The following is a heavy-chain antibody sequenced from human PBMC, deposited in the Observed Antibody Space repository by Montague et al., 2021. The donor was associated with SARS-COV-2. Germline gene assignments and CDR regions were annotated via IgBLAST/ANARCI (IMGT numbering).Heavy chain of an antibody. Sequence: SETLSLTCSVSGGSMINNYWGWIRQPPGKGLKWMGYIYYTGSTAXXPSXXXRATLSIDTSKNEFSLKLTSVTAADTAVYYCARGGGRLRYSYYYGMDVWGQGTTVTVSS. J-gene: IGHJ6*02. V-gene: IGHV4-59*01. CDR3: ARGGGRLRYSYYYGMDV. CDR2: IYYTGST. CDR1: GGSMINNY. D-gene: IGHD5-12*01.